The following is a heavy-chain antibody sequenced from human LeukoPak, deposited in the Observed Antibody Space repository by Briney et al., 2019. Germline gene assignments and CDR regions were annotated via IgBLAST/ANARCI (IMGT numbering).Heavy chain of an antibody. CDR2: IYYSGNT. CDR1: GGSISSSRYY. CDR3: ARSLTGYYIETIDY. V-gene: IGHV4-39*01. Sequence: KPSETLSLTCTVSGGSISSSRYYWGWIRQPPGKGLEWIGIIYYSGNTYYNPSLKSRVTVSVDTSKNQFSLKLSSVTAADTAVYFCARSLTGYYIETIDYWGQGTLVTVSS. J-gene: IGHJ4*02. D-gene: IGHD3-9*01.